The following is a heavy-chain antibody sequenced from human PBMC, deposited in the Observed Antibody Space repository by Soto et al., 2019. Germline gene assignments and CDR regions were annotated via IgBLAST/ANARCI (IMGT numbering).Heavy chain of an antibody. Sequence: SETLSLTCTVSGGSISSYYWIWIRQPAGKGLEWIGRIYTSGSTNYNPSLKSRVTMSVDTSKNQFSLKLSSVTAADTAVYYCAREQYSYGSYYYYGMDVWGQGTTVTV. V-gene: IGHV4-4*07. CDR1: GGSISSYY. D-gene: IGHD5-18*01. CDR3: AREQYSYGSYYYYGMDV. CDR2: IYTSGST. J-gene: IGHJ6*02.